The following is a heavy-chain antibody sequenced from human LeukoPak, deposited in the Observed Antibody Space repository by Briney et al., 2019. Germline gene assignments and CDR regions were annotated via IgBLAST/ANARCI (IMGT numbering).Heavy chain of an antibody. CDR1: GFIFSNYW. Sequence: GGSLRLSCAASGFIFSNYWMNWVHQAPGKGLEWVANIKQDGSEKNYVDSVKGRFTISRDNAKNSLYLQMNSLRAEDTAVYYCARDVRYHFDYWGQGTLVTVSS. J-gene: IGHJ4*02. V-gene: IGHV3-7*01. CDR2: IKQDGSEK. D-gene: IGHD3-16*02. CDR3: ARDVRYHFDY.